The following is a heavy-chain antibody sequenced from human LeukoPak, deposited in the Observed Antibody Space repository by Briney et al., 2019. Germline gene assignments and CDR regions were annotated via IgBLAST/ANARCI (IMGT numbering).Heavy chain of an antibody. CDR1: GYDFSTYW. D-gene: IGHD2-2*01. V-gene: IGHV5-51*01. CDR2: IYPGDSDT. J-gene: IGHJ3*02. Sequence: GESLKISCKGSGYDFSTYWIGWVRQMPGQGLEWMGIIYPGDSDTRNSPSLQGQVTISADKSNSTVYLQWSSLKASDTAMYYCARDGPVPATADAFDIWGQGTMVTVSS. CDR3: ARDGPVPATADAFDI.